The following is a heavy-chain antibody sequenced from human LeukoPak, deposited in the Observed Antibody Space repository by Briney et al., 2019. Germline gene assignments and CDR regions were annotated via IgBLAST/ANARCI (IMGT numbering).Heavy chain of an antibody. CDR1: GFTFGNAW. CDR2: INADGSTT. V-gene: IGHV3-74*01. Sequence: GGSLRLSCAASGFTFGNAWVHWIRQPPGKGLAWVSLINADGSTTAYADSVQGRFTISRDNARTTMSLQMNSLTIEDTAVYYCVVLVAPPDSDGFDVWGQGTLITVSS. J-gene: IGHJ3*01. CDR3: VVLVAPPDSDGFDV. D-gene: IGHD6-6*01.